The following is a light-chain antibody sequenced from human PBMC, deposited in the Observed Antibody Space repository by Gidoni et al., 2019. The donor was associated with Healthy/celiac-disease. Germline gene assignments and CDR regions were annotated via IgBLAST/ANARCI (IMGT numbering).Light chain of an antibody. J-gene: IGLJ1*01. V-gene: IGLV3-21*02. CDR2: DDS. CDR1: NMGSKS. Sequence: SYVLTQPPSVPVAPGQTARITCGGNNMGSKSVPWYQQKPGQAPVLVVDDDSDRPSGIPERFSRSNSGNTATLTISRVEAGDEADYYCQVWDSSSDHPVFGTGTKVTVL. CDR3: QVWDSSSDHPV.